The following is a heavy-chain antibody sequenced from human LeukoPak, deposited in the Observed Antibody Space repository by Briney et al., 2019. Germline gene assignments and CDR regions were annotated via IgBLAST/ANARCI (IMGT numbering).Heavy chain of an antibody. Sequence: ASVKVSCKASGYTFTGYYMHWVRQAPGQGLEWMGWINPNSGGTNYAQKFQGRVTMTRDTSISTAYMELSRLRSDDTAVYYCARVAQPLQLWQNFDYWGQGTLVTVSS. V-gene: IGHV1-2*02. CDR2: INPNSGGT. CDR3: ARVAQPLQLWQNFDY. J-gene: IGHJ4*02. CDR1: GYTFTGYY. D-gene: IGHD5-18*01.